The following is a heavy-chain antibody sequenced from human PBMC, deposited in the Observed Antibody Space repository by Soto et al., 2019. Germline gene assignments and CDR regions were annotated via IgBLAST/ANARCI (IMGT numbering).Heavy chain of an antibody. CDR2: VYYTGST. J-gene: IGHJ4*02. Sequence: SETLSLTCSVSGGSISGSYWSWIRQSPGKGLEWLGYVYYTGSTNYSPSLRSRVSISVDTSKNEFSLRLSSVTAADTAVYFCARNVAVTGAHIDYWGQGTQVTVSS. CDR3: ARNVAVTGAHIDY. CDR1: GGSISGSY. V-gene: IGHV4-59*01. D-gene: IGHD2-8*02.